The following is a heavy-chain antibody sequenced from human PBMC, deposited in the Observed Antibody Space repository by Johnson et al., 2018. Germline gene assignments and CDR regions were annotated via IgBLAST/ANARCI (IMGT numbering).Heavy chain of an antibody. V-gene: IGHV3-7*01. CDR1: GFTFSSYW. J-gene: IGHJ6*03. Sequence: VQLVQSGGGVVQPGRSLRLSCAASGFTFSSYWMSWVRQAPGKGLEWVANIKQDGSEKYYVDSVKGRFTISRDNDKNSLYLQMNSLRAEDTAVYDCASDSPVVPAATGDYYYYFYMDVWGKWTTVTVSS. CDR2: IKQDGSEK. D-gene: IGHD2-2*01. CDR3: ASDSPVVPAATGDYYYYFYMDV.